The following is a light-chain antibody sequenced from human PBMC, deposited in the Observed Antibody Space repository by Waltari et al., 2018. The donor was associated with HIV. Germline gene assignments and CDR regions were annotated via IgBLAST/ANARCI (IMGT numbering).Light chain of an antibody. CDR2: RDR. V-gene: IGLV3-25*03. Sequence: SSDLTQAPSVSVSPGQTASISCSGHELANQHVHWYQEKAGQAPVLVISRDRESPLGIPERFSGSRSGSLATLTITGVLADDEADYYCQAAAPSGTSVAFGGGTKLTVL. J-gene: IGLJ2*01. CDR1: ELANQH. CDR3: QAAAPSGTSVA.